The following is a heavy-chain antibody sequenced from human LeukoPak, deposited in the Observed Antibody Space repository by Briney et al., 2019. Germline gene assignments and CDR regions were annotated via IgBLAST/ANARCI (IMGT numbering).Heavy chain of an antibody. CDR1: GYTFTSYG. CDR2: ISAYSGNT. D-gene: IGHD4-17*01. CDR3: AXXYTPTYGDYHDY. J-gene: IGHJ4*02. V-gene: IGHV1-18*01. Sequence: ASVKVSCKASGYTFTSYGINWVRQAPGQGLEWMGWISAYSGNTNYAQKLQGRVTMTTDTSTSTAYMELRSLRSDDTAVYYCAXXYTPTYGDYHDYWGQGTLVTVSS.